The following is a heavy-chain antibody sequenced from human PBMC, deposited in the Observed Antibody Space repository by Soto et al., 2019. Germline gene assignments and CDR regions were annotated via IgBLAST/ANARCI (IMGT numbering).Heavy chain of an antibody. CDR1: AGIRRPGGYF. CDR2: IYYSGST. V-gene: IGHV4-31*02. J-gene: IGHJ3*02. Sequence: TVSAGIRRPGGYFGCCILLDRGYGLEWCGYIYYSGSTYYNPFLKSRGTISVDTSKNQCSLKLSSVAAADTAVYYCARVGNHEGTGYKPFHITAQGPMLTVS. CDR3: ARVGNHEGTGYKPFHI. D-gene: IGHD1-1*01.